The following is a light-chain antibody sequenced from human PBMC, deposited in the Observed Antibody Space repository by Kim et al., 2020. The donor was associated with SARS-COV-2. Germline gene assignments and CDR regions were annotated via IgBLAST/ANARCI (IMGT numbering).Light chain of an antibody. Sequence: GTVTLTCGSSTGAVTSGHYPYWYQQKPGQAPRTLISDTSNKHSWTPARFSGSLLGGKAALTLSGAQAEDGAEYYCVLSYNGARARVFGGGTQLTVL. CDR1: TGAVTSGHY. J-gene: IGLJ3*02. V-gene: IGLV7-46*01. CDR3: VLSYNGARARV. CDR2: DTS.